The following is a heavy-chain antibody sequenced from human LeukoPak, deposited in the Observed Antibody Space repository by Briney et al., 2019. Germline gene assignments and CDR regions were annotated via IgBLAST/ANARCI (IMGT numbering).Heavy chain of an antibody. D-gene: IGHD3-22*01. CDR2: ISGSGGST. V-gene: IGHV3-23*01. J-gene: IGHJ4*02. Sequence: GGSLRLSCAASGFTFSSYAMSWVRQAPGKGLEWVSAISGSGGSTYYADSVKGRFTISRDNSKNTLYLQMNSLRAEDTAVYYCAKGRERYYDSSGYYKYYFDYWGQGTLVTVSS. CDR1: GFTFSSYA. CDR3: AKGRERYYDSSGYYKYYFDY.